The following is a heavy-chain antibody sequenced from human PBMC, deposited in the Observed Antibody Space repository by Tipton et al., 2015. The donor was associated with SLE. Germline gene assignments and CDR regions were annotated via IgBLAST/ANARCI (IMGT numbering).Heavy chain of an antibody. CDR1: GGPISNYY. J-gene: IGHJ4*02. Sequence: TLSLTCTVSGGPISNYYWSWIRQPAGKGLEWIGRIYTSGSTNYNTPLKSRVTMSVDTSKNQFSLKLSSVTAADTAVYYCARDHPVAGPFGYWGQGTLVAVSS. D-gene: IGHD6-19*01. CDR3: ARDHPVAGPFGY. CDR2: IYTSGST. V-gene: IGHV4-4*07.